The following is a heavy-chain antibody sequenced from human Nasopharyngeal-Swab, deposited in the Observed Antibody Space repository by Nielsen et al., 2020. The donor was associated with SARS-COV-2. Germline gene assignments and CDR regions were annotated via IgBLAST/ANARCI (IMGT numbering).Heavy chain of an antibody. V-gene: IGHV1-18*01. CDR1: GYTLTELS. CDR2: ISAYNGNT. Sequence: ASVKVSCKVSGYTLTELSMHWVRQAPGKGLEWMGWISAYNGNTNYAQKLQGRVTMTTDTSTSTAYMELRSLRSDDTAVYYCARDGKSGDYGDFFDYWGQGTLVTVSS. D-gene: IGHD4-17*01. J-gene: IGHJ4*02. CDR3: ARDGKSGDYGDFFDY.